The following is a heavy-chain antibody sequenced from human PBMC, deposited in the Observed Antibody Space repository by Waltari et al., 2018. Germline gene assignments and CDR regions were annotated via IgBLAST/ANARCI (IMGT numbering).Heavy chain of an antibody. CDR1: GGSISSYY. CDR2: IYYSGGT. CDR3: ARAGNYGRLYYFDY. V-gene: IGHV4-59*01. D-gene: IGHD3-16*01. Sequence: QVQLQESGPGLVKPSETLSLTCTVSGGSISSYYWSWIRQPPGKGLEWIGYIYYSGGTNYNPSLKSRVTISVDTSKNQFSLKLSSVTAADTAVYYCARAGNYGRLYYFDYWGQGTLVTVSS. J-gene: IGHJ4*02.